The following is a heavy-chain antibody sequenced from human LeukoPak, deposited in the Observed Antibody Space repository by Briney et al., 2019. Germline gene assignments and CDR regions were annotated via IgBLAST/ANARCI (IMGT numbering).Heavy chain of an antibody. CDR3: ARDRRYYGSDYMDV. CDR2: IYYSGST. V-gene: IGHV4-59*01. D-gene: IGHD3-10*01. J-gene: IGHJ6*03. Sequence: PSETLSLTCTVSGGSISSYYWSWIRQPPGKGLEWIGYIYYSGSTNYNPSLKSRVTISVDTSKNQFSLKLSSVTAADTAVYYCARDRRYYGSDYMDVWGKGTTVTISS. CDR1: GGSISSYY.